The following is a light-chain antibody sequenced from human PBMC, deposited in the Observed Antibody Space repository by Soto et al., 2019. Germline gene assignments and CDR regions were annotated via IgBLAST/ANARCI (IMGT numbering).Light chain of an antibody. CDR2: TAS. V-gene: IGKV1-12*02. J-gene: IGKJ3*01. Sequence: DIQMTQSPSSASASVGDRLTITCRASQGISTWIAWYQQRPGKAPKLLIYTASSLQSGVPSRFSGSGSGTDFTLTISSLQPEDFATYYCQQSYSTPFTFGPGTKVDIK. CDR3: QQSYSTPFT. CDR1: QGISTW.